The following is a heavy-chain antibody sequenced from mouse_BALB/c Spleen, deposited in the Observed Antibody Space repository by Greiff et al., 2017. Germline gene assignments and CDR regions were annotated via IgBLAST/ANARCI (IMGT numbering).Heavy chain of an antibody. V-gene: IGHV5-6*01. J-gene: IGHJ3*01. CDR2: ISSGGSYT. CDR3: ARHNYRYAGWFAY. CDR1: GFTFSSYG. D-gene: IGHD2-14*01. Sequence: EVKLMESGGDLVKPGGSLKLSCAASGFTFSSYGMSWVRQTPDKRLEWVATISSGGSYTYYPDSVKGRFTISRDNAKNTLYLQMSSLKSEDTAMYYCARHNYRYAGWFAYWGQGTLVTVSA.